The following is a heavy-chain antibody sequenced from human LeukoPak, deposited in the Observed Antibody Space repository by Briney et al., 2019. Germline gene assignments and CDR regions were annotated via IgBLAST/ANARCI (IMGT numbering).Heavy chain of an antibody. J-gene: IGHJ5*02. Sequence: PSETLSLTCAVSGYSVSTGYYWGWIRQSPGKGLEWIGSIYHSGSPYYNPSLNSRVTISVDTSNNQFSLKLTSVTAADTAVYYCAREGSYSTGWYWFDPWGQGTLVTVSP. D-gene: IGHD6-19*01. CDR2: IYHSGSP. CDR3: AREGSYSTGWYWFDP. CDR1: GYSVSTGYY. V-gene: IGHV4-38-2*02.